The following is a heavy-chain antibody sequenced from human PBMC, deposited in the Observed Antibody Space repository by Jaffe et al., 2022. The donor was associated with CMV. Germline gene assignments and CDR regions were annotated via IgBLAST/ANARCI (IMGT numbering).Heavy chain of an antibody. Sequence: EVQLVESGGGLVKPGRSLRLSCTASGFTFGDYAMSWFRQAPGKGLEWVGFIRSKAYGGTTEYAASVKGRFTISRDDSKSIAYLQMNSLKTEDTAVYYCTRDAVKRRDGYMRGEGYWYFDLWGRGTLVTVSS. CDR2: IRSKAYGGTT. J-gene: IGHJ2*01. V-gene: IGHV3-49*05. CDR3: TRDAVKRRDGYMRGEGYWYFDL. CDR1: GFTFGDYA. D-gene: IGHD5-12*01.